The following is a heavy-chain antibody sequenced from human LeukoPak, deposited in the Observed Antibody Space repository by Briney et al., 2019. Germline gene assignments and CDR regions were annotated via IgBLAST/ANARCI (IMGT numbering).Heavy chain of an antibody. D-gene: IGHD3-16*01. CDR2: IYSGGST. Sequence: HPGGSLRLSCAASGFTVSSNYMSWVRQAPGKGLEWVSVIYSGGSTYYADSVKGRFTISRDNSRNTLYLQMNSLRAEDTAVYYCARSSGYEIDYWGQGTLVTVSS. CDR3: ARSSGYEIDY. CDR1: GFTVSSNY. V-gene: IGHV3-53*01. J-gene: IGHJ4*02.